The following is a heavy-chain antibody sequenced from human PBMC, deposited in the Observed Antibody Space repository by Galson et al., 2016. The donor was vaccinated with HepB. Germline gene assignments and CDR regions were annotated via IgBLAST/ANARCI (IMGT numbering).Heavy chain of an antibody. D-gene: IGHD2-21*01. CDR1: GDTFHRYT. Sequence: SVKVSCKASGDTFHRYTVNWVRQAPGQGLEWMGGIVPIIGVPHYAQKFQGRGTITADKSTNTDYMELSSLRSDDTAIYYCARDGDGAYFDYWGQGSLVNVSS. CDR2: IVPIIGVP. V-gene: IGHV1-69*10. CDR3: ARDGDGAYFDY. J-gene: IGHJ4*02.